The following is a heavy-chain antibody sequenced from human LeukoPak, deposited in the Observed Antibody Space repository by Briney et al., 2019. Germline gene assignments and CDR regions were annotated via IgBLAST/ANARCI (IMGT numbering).Heavy chain of an antibody. J-gene: IGHJ4*02. CDR3: ARDRGRIVVVPAADY. Sequence: ASVKLSCKASGYTFTGYYMHWVRQAPGQGLEWMGWINPNSGGTNYAQKCQGRVTMTRDTSISTAYMELSRLRSDDTAVYYCARDRGRIVVVPAADYWGQGTLVTVSS. V-gene: IGHV1-2*02. D-gene: IGHD2-2*01. CDR2: INPNSGGT. CDR1: GYTFTGYY.